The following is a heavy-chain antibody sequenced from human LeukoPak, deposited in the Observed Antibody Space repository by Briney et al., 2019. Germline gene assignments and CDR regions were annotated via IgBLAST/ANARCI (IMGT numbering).Heavy chain of an antibody. J-gene: IGHJ4*02. CDR1: GFTFSNYA. D-gene: IGHD3-10*01. CDR3: AKDTSSPGSYFDY. CDR2: ISGRGGST. Sequence: GGSLRLSCVASGFTFSNYAISWVRQAPGKGLEWVSAISGRGGSTYYVDSVKGRFTISRDNSKNTLYLQMNSLRAEDTAVYYCAKDTSSPGSYFDYWGQGTLVTVSS. V-gene: IGHV3-23*01.